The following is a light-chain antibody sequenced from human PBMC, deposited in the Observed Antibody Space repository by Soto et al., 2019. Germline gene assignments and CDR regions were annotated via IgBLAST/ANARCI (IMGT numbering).Light chain of an antibody. CDR3: QTWGTGIWV. V-gene: IGLV4-69*01. J-gene: IGLJ3*02. Sequence: QPVLTQSPSASASLGASVKLTCTLSSGHSSYAIAWHQQQPEKGPRYLMKLNSDGRHSKGDGIPDRFSGSSSGAERYLTISSLQSGDEADYYCQTWGTGIWVFGGGTKVTVL. CDR1: SGHSSYA. CDR2: LNSDGRH.